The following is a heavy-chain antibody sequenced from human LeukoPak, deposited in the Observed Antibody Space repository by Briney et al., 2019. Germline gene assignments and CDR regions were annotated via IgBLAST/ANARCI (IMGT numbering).Heavy chain of an antibody. CDR3: AKEECSGGSCYGFDY. V-gene: IGHV3-23*01. Sequence: GGSLRLSCAASGFTFSSYAMSWVRQAPGKGLEWVSAISGSGGSTYYADSVKGRFTISRDDSKNTLYLQMNSLRAEDTAVYYCAKEECSGGSCYGFDYWGQGTLVTVSS. J-gene: IGHJ4*02. CDR2: ISGSGGST. CDR1: GFTFSSYA. D-gene: IGHD2-15*01.